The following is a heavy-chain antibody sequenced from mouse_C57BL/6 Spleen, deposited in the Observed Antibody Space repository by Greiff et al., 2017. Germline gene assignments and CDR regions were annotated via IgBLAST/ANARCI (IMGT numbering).Heavy chain of an antibody. CDR3: ARRDGYYWYGDV. CDR1: GYTFTSYG. CDR2: IYPRSGNT. Sequence: QVQLQQSGAELARPGASVKLSCKASGYTFTSYGISWVKQRTGQGLEWIGAIYPRSGNTYYNEKFKGKATLTADKSSSTAYMELRSLTSEDSAVDFYARRDGYYWYGDVWGTGTTVTVSS. J-gene: IGHJ1*03. V-gene: IGHV1-81*01. D-gene: IGHD2-3*01.